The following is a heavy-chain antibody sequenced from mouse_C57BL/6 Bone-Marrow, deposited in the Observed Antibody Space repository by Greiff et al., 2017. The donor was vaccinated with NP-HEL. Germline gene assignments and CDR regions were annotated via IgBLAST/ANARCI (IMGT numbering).Heavy chain of an antibody. J-gene: IGHJ1*03. CDR2: ISNLAYSI. V-gene: IGHV5-15*01. CDR3: ARHDYAWYFDV. Sequence: EVKVVESGGGLVQPGGSLKLSCAASGFTFSDYGMAWVRQAPRKGPEWVAFISNLAYSIYYADTVTGRFTISRENAKNTLYLEMSSLRSEDTAMYYCARHDYAWYFDVWGTGTTVTVSS. CDR1: GFTFSDYG. D-gene: IGHD2-4*01.